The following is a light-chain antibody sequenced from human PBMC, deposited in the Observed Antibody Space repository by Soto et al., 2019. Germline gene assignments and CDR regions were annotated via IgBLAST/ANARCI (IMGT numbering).Light chain of an antibody. V-gene: IGLV2-14*02. CDR1: SSDVGTYNL. Sequence: QSALTQPASVSGSPGQSITISCTGTSSDVGTYNLVSWYQHHPGKAPKLILYEGTKRPSGVSNRFSGSTSGNTASLTISGLQADDQTDYYCSSYAGSSNVFGTGTKLTVL. J-gene: IGLJ1*01. CDR2: EGT. CDR3: SSYAGSSNV.